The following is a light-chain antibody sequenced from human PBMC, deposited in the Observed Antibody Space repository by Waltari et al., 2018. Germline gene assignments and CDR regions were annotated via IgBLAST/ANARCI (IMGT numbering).Light chain of an antibody. CDR3: SSYITTNTLEL. J-gene: IGLJ2*01. CDR1: TRDVVSYNY. Sequence: ALTHPASVFGSPGHPIPIPSTGTTRDVVSYNYVSCYQQHPAKSPKLMIYDVSSRPSGVSKRFSGSKSGNTASLTISGLQAEDEADYYCSSYITTNTLELFGGGTSLTVL. CDR2: DVS. V-gene: IGLV2-14*03.